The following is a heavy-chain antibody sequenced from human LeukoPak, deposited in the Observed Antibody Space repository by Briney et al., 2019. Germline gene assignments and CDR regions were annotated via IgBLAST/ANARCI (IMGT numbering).Heavy chain of an antibody. Sequence: ASVKVSCKASGYTFTSYGISWVRQAPGQGLEWMGWISAYNGNTNYAQKLQGRVTMTTDTSTSTAYMELRSLRSDDTAVYYCARLGYSSGWSTYNWFDPWGQGTLVTVSS. V-gene: IGHV1-18*01. CDR2: ISAYNGNT. D-gene: IGHD6-19*01. J-gene: IGHJ5*02. CDR1: GYTFTSYG. CDR3: ARLGYSSGWSTYNWFDP.